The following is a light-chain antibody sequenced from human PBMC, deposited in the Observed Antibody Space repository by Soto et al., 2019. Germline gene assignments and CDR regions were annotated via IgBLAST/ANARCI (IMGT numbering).Light chain of an antibody. CDR2: WAS. Sequence: DIVMTQSPDSLAVSMCERATINCKSSQSVLYSSNNKNYLAWYQQKPGQPPKLLIYWASTRESGVPERFSGGGSGTDFALTISSLQAEDVAVYYCHQYYRTPPTFGGGTKVDIK. V-gene: IGKV4-1*01. J-gene: IGKJ4*01. CDR3: HQYYRTPPT. CDR1: QSVLYSSNNKNY.